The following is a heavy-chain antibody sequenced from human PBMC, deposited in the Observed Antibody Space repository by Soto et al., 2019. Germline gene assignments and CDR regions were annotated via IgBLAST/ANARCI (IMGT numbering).Heavy chain of an antibody. CDR1: GFTFSSYG. J-gene: IGHJ4*02. CDR2: ISYDGSNK. Sequence: GGSLRLSCAASGFTFSSYGMHWVRQAPGKGLEWVAVISYDGSNKYYADSVKGRFTISRDNSKNTLYLQMNSLRAEDTAVYYCANGLYEYGSGPSFYYYFDYWGQGTLVTVSS. V-gene: IGHV3-30*18. D-gene: IGHD3-10*01. CDR3: ANGLYEYGSGPSFYYYFDY.